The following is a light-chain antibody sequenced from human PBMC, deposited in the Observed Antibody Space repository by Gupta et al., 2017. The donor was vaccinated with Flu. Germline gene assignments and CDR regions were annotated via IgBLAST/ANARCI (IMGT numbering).Light chain of an antibody. CDR1: QSVSYY. Sequence: EIVFTQSPATLSLSPGERATLSCRASQSVSYYLAWYQQKPGQAPRLLIYDASKRATGVPVRFSGSGSGTDITLTISSLEPEDFAVYYCQQRNDLFTFGGGTKLEIK. CDR3: QQRNDLFT. J-gene: IGKJ4*01. V-gene: IGKV3-11*01. CDR2: DAS.